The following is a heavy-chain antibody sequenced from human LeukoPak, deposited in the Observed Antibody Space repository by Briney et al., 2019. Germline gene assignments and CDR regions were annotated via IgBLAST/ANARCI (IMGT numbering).Heavy chain of an antibody. V-gene: IGHV3-21*01. J-gene: IGHJ4*02. Sequence: GGSLGLSCAASGFNFNGHTMSWVRQAPGKGLEWVSSITSTSNYIYYADSLRGRFTISRDNAKNSLYLRMNSLRAEDTAVYYCARDSHYDYGDYIFDYWGQGTLVTVSS. CDR1: GFNFNGHT. D-gene: IGHD4-17*01. CDR2: ITSTSNYI. CDR3: ARDSHYDYGDYIFDY.